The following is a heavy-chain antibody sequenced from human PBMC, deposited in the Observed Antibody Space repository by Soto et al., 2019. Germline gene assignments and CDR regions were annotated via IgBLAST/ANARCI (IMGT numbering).Heavy chain of an antibody. V-gene: IGHV3-9*01. J-gene: IGHJ4*02. D-gene: IGHD5-18*01. CDR1: GFTFDDYA. Sequence: SLRLSCVVSGFTFDDYAMHWVRQAPGGGLEWVSGINWNSAAIGYADSVKGRFTISRDNAKNALYLQMTSLRSEDTALYYCARDPSVTAIGRADHWGQGTLVTVSS. CDR2: INWNSAAI. CDR3: ARDPSVTAIGRADH.